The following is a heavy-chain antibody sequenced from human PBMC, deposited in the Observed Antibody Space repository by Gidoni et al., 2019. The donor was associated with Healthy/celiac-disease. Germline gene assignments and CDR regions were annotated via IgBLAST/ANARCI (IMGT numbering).Heavy chain of an antibody. CDR1: GFTFSSYE. CDR2: ISSSGSTI. CDR3: AREKGYDSSGYAGAFDI. V-gene: IGHV3-48*03. D-gene: IGHD3-22*01. J-gene: IGHJ3*02. Sequence: EVQLVESGGGVVQPGGSLRLSCAASGFTFSSYEMNWVRQAPGKGLEWVSYISSSGSTIYYADSVKGRFTISRDNAKNSLYLQMNSLRAEDTAVYYCAREKGYDSSGYAGAFDIWGQGTMVTVSS.